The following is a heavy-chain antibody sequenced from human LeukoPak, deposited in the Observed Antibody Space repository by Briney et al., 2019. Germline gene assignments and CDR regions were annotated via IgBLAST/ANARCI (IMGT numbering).Heavy chain of an antibody. Sequence: ASVKVSCKPSGYTFTVNYLHWVRQAPGQGLEWVGWMNPNSGVTGYAQNFQGRVTMTRDTTISTAYMELSSLTSDDTAVYYCTRGAGTSWFDFWGQGSLVTVSS. CDR2: MNPNSGVT. CDR3: TRGAGTSWFDF. CDR1: GYTFTVNY. V-gene: IGHV1-2*02. J-gene: IGHJ4*02. D-gene: IGHD2-2*01.